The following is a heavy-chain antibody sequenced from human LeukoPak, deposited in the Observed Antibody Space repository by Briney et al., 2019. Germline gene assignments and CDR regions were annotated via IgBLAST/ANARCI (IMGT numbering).Heavy chain of an antibody. Sequence: SETLSLTCTVSGGSITSYYWSWIRQPPGKGLEWIGYIYYSGSTNYNPSLKSRVTISVDTSKNQFSLKLSSVTAADTAVYYCARVKSNSWYYDVFDIWGQGTMVTVSS. J-gene: IGHJ3*02. V-gene: IGHV4-59*01. CDR1: GGSITSYY. CDR2: IYYSGST. D-gene: IGHD6-13*01. CDR3: ARVKSNSWYYDVFDI.